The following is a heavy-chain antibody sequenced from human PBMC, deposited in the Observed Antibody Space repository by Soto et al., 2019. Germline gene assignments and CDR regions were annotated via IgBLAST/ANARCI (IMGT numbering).Heavy chain of an antibody. D-gene: IGHD4-4*01. J-gene: IGHJ6*02. CDR2: ISSSSSYI. Sequence: EVQLVESGGGLVKPGGSLRLSCAASGFTFSSYSMNWVRQAPGKGLEWVSSISSSSSYIYYADSVKGRFNISRDNAKNSPYLQMNSLRAEDTAVYYCARETTPHRRSNYYGMDVWGQGTTVTVSS. CDR3: ARETTPHRRSNYYGMDV. V-gene: IGHV3-21*01. CDR1: GFTFSSYS.